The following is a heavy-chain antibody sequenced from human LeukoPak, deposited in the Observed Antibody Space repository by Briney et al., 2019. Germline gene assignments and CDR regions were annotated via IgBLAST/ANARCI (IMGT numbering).Heavy chain of an antibody. V-gene: IGHV1-2*02. CDR2: INPNSGGT. D-gene: IGHD2-2*01. CDR1: GYTFTGYY. Sequence: ASVKVSCKASGYTFTGYYVHWVRQAPGQGLEWMGWINPNSGGTNYAQKFQGRVTMTRDTSISTAYMELSRLRSDDTAVYYCARDEGYCSSTSCYLDWFDPWGQGTLVTVSS. J-gene: IGHJ5*02. CDR3: ARDEGYCSSTSCYLDWFDP.